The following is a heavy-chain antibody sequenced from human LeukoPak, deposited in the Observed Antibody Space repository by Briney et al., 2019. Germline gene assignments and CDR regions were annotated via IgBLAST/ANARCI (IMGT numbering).Heavy chain of an antibody. J-gene: IGHJ4*02. CDR2: IKQDGSEK. Sequence: GGSLRLSCAASGFTFSDYYMSWIRQAPGKGLEWVANIKQDGSEKYYVDSVKGRFTISRDNAKNSLYLQMNSLRAADTAVYYCARLQLWLRPSFDYWGQGTLVTVSS. CDR1: GFTFSDYY. CDR3: ARLQLWLRPSFDY. V-gene: IGHV3-7*01. D-gene: IGHD5-18*01.